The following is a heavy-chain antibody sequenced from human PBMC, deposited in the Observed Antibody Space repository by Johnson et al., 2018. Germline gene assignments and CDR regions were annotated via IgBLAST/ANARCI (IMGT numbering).Heavy chain of an antibody. V-gene: IGHV3-13*01. CDR2: IGSAGDT. D-gene: IGHD1-1*01. CDR1: GFTFSYYD. CDR3: TRSQLGISALDI. Sequence: VQLVESGGGFVQPGGSLRLSCAASGFTFSYYDMHWVRPVTGKGLEWVSSIGSAGDTYYPVSVKGRFTNSKENAETSLYLQMNSLRTEDTAVYYFTRSQLGISALDIWGQGTMVTVSS. J-gene: IGHJ3*02.